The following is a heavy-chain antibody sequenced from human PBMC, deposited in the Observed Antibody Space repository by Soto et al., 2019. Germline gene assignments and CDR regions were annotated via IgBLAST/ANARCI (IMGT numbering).Heavy chain of an antibody. D-gene: IGHD3-16*02. J-gene: IGHJ6*02. CDR1: GYTFTGYY. CDR2: INPNSGGT. Sequence: ASVKVSCKASGYTFTGYYMHWVRQAPGQGLEWMGWINPNSGGTNYAQKLQGRVTMTTDTSTSTAYMELRSLRSDDTAVYYCAREGDSVYYYYGMDVWGQGTTVTVSS. V-gene: IGHV1-2*02. CDR3: AREGDSVYYYYGMDV.